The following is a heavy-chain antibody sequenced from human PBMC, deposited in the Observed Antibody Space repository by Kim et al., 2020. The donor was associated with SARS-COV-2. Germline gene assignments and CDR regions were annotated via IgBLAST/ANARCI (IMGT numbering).Heavy chain of an antibody. CDR1: GYTFTAYY. CDR3: ARGYCTGTLFLNIDKWCDP. Sequence: ASVKVSCKASGYTFTAYYMHWVRQAPGQGLEWMGWINPDSGDTSYAQKFQGRVTMTRDTSISTVYMELSRLTSDDTAVYYCARGYCTGTLFLNIDKWCDP. V-gene: IGHV1-2*02. CDR2: INPDSGDT. D-gene: IGHD2-8*02. J-gene: IGHJ5*02.